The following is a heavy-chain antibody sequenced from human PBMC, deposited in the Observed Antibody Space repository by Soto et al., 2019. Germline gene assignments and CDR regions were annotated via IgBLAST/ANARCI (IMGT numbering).Heavy chain of an antibody. D-gene: IGHD2-15*01. CDR2: IWYDGSNK. CDR1: GFTFSSYG. Sequence: QVQLVESGGGVVQPGRSLRLSCAASGFTFSSYGMHWVRQAPGKGLEWVAVIWYDGSNKYYAESVKGRFTISRDNSKNTLYLQMNSLRAEDTAVYYCAREFTDIVVVVAATPNYYYYGMDVWGQGTTVTVSS. J-gene: IGHJ6*02. V-gene: IGHV3-33*01. CDR3: AREFTDIVVVVAATPNYYYYGMDV.